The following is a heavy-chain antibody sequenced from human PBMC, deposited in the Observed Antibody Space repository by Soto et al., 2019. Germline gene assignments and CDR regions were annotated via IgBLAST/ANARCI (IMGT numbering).Heavy chain of an antibody. CDR2: IFHSGST. V-gene: IGHV4-4*02. CDR3: ARVYSGSYSDS. D-gene: IGHD1-26*01. J-gene: IGHJ4*02. Sequence: QVQLQESGPGLVKPSGTLSLTCAVSGASIRSNNRWSWVRQPPGKGLEWIGEIFHSGSTNNNPSLKTRLTISVDMSKNHFSLTLSSVTAADTAVYYCARVYSGSYSDSWGRGTLVTVSS. CDR1: GASIRSNNR.